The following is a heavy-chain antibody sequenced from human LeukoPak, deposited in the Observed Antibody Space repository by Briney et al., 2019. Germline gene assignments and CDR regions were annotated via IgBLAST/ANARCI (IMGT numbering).Heavy chain of an antibody. Sequence: KPGGSLRLSCGASGFYFSGYSMNWVRQAPGKGLEWVASINSGSIYMYYGDSVKGRFTISRDNAKNSLHLQMDSLRVEDTAVYFCARVEATTGRNYHYYYMDVWGKGTTVIVSS. D-gene: IGHD1-1*01. CDR1: GFYFSGYS. CDR3: ARVEATTGRNYHYYYMDV. J-gene: IGHJ6*03. CDR2: INSGSIYM. V-gene: IGHV3-21*01.